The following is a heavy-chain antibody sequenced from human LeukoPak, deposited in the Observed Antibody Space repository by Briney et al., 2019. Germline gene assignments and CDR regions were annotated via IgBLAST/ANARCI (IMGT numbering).Heavy chain of an antibody. Sequence: PSETLSLTCTVSGGSISNYYWSWIRQPAGKGLEWIGRIYASGSTNYNPSLKSRVTMSVDTSKNQLSLKLSSVTAADTAVYYCARAGGSGWYVFDNWGQGTVVTVSS. J-gene: IGHJ4*02. CDR1: GGSISNYY. D-gene: IGHD6-19*01. CDR3: ARAGGSGWYVFDN. CDR2: IYASGST. V-gene: IGHV4-4*07.